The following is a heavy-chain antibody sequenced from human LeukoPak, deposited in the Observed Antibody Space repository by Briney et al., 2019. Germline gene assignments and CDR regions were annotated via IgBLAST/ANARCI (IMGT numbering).Heavy chain of an antibody. CDR3: ARTTVTSAFSY. CDR2: IYYSGST. J-gene: IGHJ4*02. D-gene: IGHD4-17*01. V-gene: IGHV4-59*06. Sequence: SETLSLTCTVSGGSISSYYWSWTRQPPGKGLEWIGYIYYSGSTYYNPSLKSRVTISVDTSKNQFSLKLSSVTAADTAVYYCARTTVTSAFSYWGQGTLVTVSS. CDR1: GGSISSYY.